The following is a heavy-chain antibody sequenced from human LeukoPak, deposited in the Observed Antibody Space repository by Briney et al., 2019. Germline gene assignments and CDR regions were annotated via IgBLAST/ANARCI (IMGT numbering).Heavy chain of an antibody. CDR1: GFTFSSYG. V-gene: IGHV3-30*02. Sequence: GGSLRLSCAASGFTFSSYGMHWVRQAPGKGLEWVAFIRYDGSNKYYADSVKGRFTISRDNSKNTLYLQMNSLRAEDTAVYYCAKDSTGYYDFWSGNWFDPWGQGTLVTVSS. CDR2: IRYDGSNK. CDR3: AKDSTGYYDFWSGNWFDP. D-gene: IGHD3-3*01. J-gene: IGHJ5*02.